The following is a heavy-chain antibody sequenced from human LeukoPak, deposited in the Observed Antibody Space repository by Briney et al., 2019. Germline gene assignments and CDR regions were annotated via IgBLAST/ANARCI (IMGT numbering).Heavy chain of an antibody. CDR3: ARGGNWGSTRAFDI. Sequence: SVKVSCKVSGYTLPELSMHWVRQATGQGLEWMGWMNPNSGNTGYAQKFQGRVTMTRNTSINTTYMELSSLRSENTAVYYCARGGNWGSTRAFDIWGQGTMVTVSS. D-gene: IGHD7-27*01. CDR1: GYTLPELS. J-gene: IGHJ3*02. V-gene: IGHV1-8*01. CDR2: MNPNSGNT.